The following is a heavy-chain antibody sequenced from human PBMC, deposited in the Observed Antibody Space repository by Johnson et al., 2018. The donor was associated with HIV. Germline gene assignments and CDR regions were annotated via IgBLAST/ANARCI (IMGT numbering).Heavy chain of an antibody. J-gene: IGHJ3*02. V-gene: IGHV3-72*01. Sequence: VQLVESGGGLVQPGGSLRLSCAASGFIFSDHYMDWVRQGPWKGLEWVGRIRNKVNSYTTQYAASVKGRFTISRDDSKNLMYLQMNSLRAEDTAVYYCARDYGSGWYWAFDIWGQGTMVTVSS. CDR2: IRNKVNSYTT. CDR1: GFIFSDHY. CDR3: ARDYGSGWYWAFDI. D-gene: IGHD6-19*01.